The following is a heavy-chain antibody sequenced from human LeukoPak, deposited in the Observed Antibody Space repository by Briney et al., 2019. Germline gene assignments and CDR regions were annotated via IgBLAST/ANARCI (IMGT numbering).Heavy chain of an antibody. D-gene: IGHD3-16*01. CDR2: ISGSGTGT. J-gene: IGHJ6*02. CDR1: GFTFSSYS. CDR3: AKGMGEYYYTMDV. Sequence: GRSLRLSCAASGFTFSSYSMNWVRQAPGKGLEWVSGISGSGTGTYYADSVKGRFTISRDNSKNTLYLQMNSLRAEDTAVYYCAKGMGEYYYTMDVWGQGTTVTVSS. V-gene: IGHV3-23*01.